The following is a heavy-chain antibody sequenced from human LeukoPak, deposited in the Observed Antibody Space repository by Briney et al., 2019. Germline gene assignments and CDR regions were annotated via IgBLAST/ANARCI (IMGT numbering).Heavy chain of an antibody. Sequence: AGGSLRLSCAASGFTFSDYYMGWLRQAPGKGLEWISYISDSASYTYYSDSVKGRFTISRDNAKNSLYLQMNSLRAEDTAVYYCARVGQFSCDYWGQGTLVTVSS. CDR3: ARVGQFSCDY. J-gene: IGHJ4*02. CDR2: ISDSASYT. D-gene: IGHD3-10*01. V-gene: IGHV3-11*01. CDR1: GFTFSDYY.